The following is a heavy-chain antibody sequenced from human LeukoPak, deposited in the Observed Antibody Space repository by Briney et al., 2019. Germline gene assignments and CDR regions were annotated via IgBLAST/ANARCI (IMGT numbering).Heavy chain of an antibody. D-gene: IGHD1-26*01. CDR1: GFTFSSYW. CDR2: IYSDGSRT. Sequence: PGGSLRLSCAAPGFTFSSYWMHWVRQGPGKGLVWVSRIYSDGSRTTYADSVKGRFTISGDNAKNTLYLQMNSLRAEDTAVYYCARSGRGGAFDIWGHGTMVTVSS. J-gene: IGHJ3*02. CDR3: ARSGRGGAFDI. V-gene: IGHV3-74*01.